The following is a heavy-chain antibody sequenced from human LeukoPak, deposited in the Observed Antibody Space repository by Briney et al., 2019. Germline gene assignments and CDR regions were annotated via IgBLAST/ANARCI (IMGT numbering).Heavy chain of an antibody. CDR1: GFTFSNYW. Sequence: GGSLRLSCAASGFTFSNYWMHWVRQAPGKGLVWVSAIGASGGSTYYADSVKGRFTISRDNSKNTLYLQMNSLRAEDTAVYYCAKGALYNWNDVWGQGTLVTVSS. D-gene: IGHD1-20*01. V-gene: IGHV3-23*01. CDR2: IGASGGST. J-gene: IGHJ4*02. CDR3: AKGALYNWNDV.